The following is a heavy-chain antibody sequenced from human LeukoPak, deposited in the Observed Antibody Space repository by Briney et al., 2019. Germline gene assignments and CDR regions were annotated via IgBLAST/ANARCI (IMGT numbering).Heavy chain of an antibody. J-gene: IGHJ6*02. CDR1: GFTFSSFG. V-gene: IGHV3-48*02. D-gene: IGHD3-10*01. CDR3: AKVIRGGYGMDV. Sequence: GGSLRLSGAASGFTFSSFGMNWVRQAPGKGLEWVSYISYSSSLTDYADSVKGRFTISRDNAKNSLSLQLNSLRDEDTAVYFCAKVIRGGYGMDVWGQGTTVTVSS. CDR2: ISYSSSLT.